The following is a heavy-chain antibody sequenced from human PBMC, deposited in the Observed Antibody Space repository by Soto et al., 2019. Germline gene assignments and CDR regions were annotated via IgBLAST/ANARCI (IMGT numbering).Heavy chain of an antibody. Sequence: PSETLSLTCAVYGGSFSGYYWSWIRQPPGKGLEWIGEINHSGSTNYNPSLKSRVTISVDTSKNQFSLKLSSVTAADTAVYYCARGPSLTTVRGVRYGMDVWGQGTTVPVSS. CDR2: INHSGST. CDR1: GGSFSGYY. J-gene: IGHJ6*02. CDR3: ARGPSLTTVRGVRYGMDV. D-gene: IGHD3-10*01. V-gene: IGHV4-34*01.